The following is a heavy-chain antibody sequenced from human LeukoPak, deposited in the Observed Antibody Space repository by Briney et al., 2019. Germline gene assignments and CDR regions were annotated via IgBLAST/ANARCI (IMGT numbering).Heavy chain of an antibody. CDR2: ISGSGGST. V-gene: IGHV3-23*01. D-gene: IGHD3-22*01. CDR1: GFTFSNYW. J-gene: IGHJ4*02. Sequence: GGSLRLSCAASGFTFSNYWMSWVRQAPGKGLEWVSAISGSGGSTYYADSVKGRFTISRDNSKNTLYLQMNSLRAEDTAVYYCAKDREDYYYDSSGYPYYFDYWGQGTLVTVSS. CDR3: AKDREDYYYDSSGYPYYFDY.